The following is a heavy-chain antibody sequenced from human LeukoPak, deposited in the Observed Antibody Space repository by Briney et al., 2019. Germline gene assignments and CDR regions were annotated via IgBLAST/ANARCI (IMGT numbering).Heavy chain of an antibody. CDR1: GYSISSGYY. J-gene: IGHJ6*03. CDR2: IYHSGST. V-gene: IGHV4-38-2*02. CDR3: ARVGRILGATRGGGYYYYYMDV. Sequence: PSETLSLTCTVSGYSISSGYYWGWIRQPPGKGLEWIGSIYHSGSTYYNPSLKSRVTIPVDTSKNQFSLKLSSVTAADTAVYYCARVGRILGATRGGGYYYYYMDVWGKGTTVTVSS. D-gene: IGHD1-26*01.